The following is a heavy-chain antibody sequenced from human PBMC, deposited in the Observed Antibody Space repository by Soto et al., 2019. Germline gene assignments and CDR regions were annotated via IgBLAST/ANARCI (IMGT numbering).Heavy chain of an antibody. V-gene: IGHV4-30-2*06. CDR1: GGSISRAGYY. CDR2: IYNSGST. Sequence: QLQLQESGSRLVKPSQTLSLTCAVSGGSISRAGYYWSWIRQSPGKGLEWIGYIYNSGSTYYNQSLKSRLTITVDRSKNQLSLQLNSVTAADTSVYYCGSSRVLTTYCAYWGQGTLVPVSS. D-gene: IGHD2-8*01. J-gene: IGHJ4*02. CDR3: GSSRVLTTYCAY.